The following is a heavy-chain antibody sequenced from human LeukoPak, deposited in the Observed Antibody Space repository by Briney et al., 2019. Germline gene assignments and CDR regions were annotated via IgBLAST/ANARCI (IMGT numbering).Heavy chain of an antibody. J-gene: IGHJ4*02. D-gene: IGHD1-26*01. CDR1: GYTFTSYG. Sequence: ASVKVSCKASGYTFTSYGISWVRQAPGQGLEWMGWISAYNGNTNYAQKFQGRVTMTRDTSISTAYMELSRLRSDDTAVYYCARDFKYSGTYYSFDYWGQGTLVTVSS. V-gene: IGHV1-18*01. CDR3: ARDFKYSGTYYSFDY. CDR2: ISAYNGNT.